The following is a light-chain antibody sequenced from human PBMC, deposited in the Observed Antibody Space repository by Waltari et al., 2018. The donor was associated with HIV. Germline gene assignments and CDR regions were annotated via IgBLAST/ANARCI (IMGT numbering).Light chain of an antibody. CDR2: STS. Sequence: EIVMTQSPPTLSVSPGESAPLSFRASQSVRSSVAWYQQRPGQAPRLLIYSTSIRATGIPARFSGSGSETEFTLTISNLQSEDFAVYYCQQHSNWPLSITFGQGTRLQIK. J-gene: IGKJ5*01. CDR1: QSVRSS. V-gene: IGKV3-15*01. CDR3: QQHSNWPLSIT.